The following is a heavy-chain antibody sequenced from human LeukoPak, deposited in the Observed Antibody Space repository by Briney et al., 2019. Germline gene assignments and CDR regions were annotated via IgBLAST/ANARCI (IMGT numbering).Heavy chain of an antibody. V-gene: IGHV4-30-4*08. D-gene: IGHD3-16*01. CDR2: IYYSGST. Sequence: SETLSLTCAVYGRSFSGYYWSWIRQPPGKGLEWIGYIYYSGSTYYNPSLKSRVTISVDTSKNQFSLKLSSVTAADTAVYYCARGAIWYFDLWGRGTLVTVSS. CDR1: GRSFSGYY. J-gene: IGHJ2*01. CDR3: ARGAIWYFDL.